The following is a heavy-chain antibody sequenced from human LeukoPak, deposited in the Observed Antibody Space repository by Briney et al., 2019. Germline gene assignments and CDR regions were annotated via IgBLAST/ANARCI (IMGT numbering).Heavy chain of an antibody. CDR1: GFTFSSYA. CDR2: ISYDGSNK. V-gene: IGHV3-30*04. D-gene: IGHD3-22*01. J-gene: IGHJ6*04. CDR3: AELGITMIEGV. Sequence: GRSLRLSCAASGFTFSSYAMHWVRQAPGKGLEWVAVISYDGSNKYYADSVKGRFTISRDNSKNTLYLQMNSLRAEDTAVYYCAELGITMIEGVWGKGTTVTISS.